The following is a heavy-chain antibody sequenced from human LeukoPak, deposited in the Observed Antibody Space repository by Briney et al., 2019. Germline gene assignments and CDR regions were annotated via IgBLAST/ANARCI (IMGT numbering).Heavy chain of an antibody. D-gene: IGHD6-19*01. CDR1: GFTFIDYD. Sequence: PGGSLRLSRAASGFTFIDYDMHWVRQVIGKGLEWVSAIGIRGDTHYSGSVKGRLTISRENAESSLYLQMNSLRAEDTAVDYCARGGIQVSGIDEFDYWGQGTLVTVSS. J-gene: IGHJ4*02. CDR3: ARGGIQVSGIDEFDY. V-gene: IGHV3-13*01. CDR2: IGIRGDT.